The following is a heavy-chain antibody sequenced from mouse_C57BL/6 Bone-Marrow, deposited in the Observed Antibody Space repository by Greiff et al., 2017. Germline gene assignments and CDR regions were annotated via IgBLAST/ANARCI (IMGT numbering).Heavy chain of an antibody. CDR1: GFSFNTYA. Sequence: EVKVEESGGGLVQPKGSLKLSCAASGFSFNTYAMNWVRQAPGKGLEWVARIRSKSNNYATYYADSVKDRFTISRDDSESMLYLQMNNLKTEDTAMYYCVRAYGYDPFAYWGQGTLVTVSA. CDR3: VRAYGYDPFAY. J-gene: IGHJ3*01. V-gene: IGHV10-1*01. CDR2: IRSKSNNYAT. D-gene: IGHD2-2*01.